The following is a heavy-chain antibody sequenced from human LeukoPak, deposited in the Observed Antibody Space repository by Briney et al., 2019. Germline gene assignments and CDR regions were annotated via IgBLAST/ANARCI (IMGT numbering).Heavy chain of an antibody. V-gene: IGHV3-9*01. CDR2: ISWNPGTK. D-gene: IGHD6-13*01. J-gene: IGHJ4*01. CDR1: GFTFDDYA. Sequence: GGSLRLSCAASGFTFDDYAVHWVRQVPGKGLEWVAGISWNPGTKGYADSVKGRFTISRDNANNSLYLQLSNLTTEDTALYYCAKGPFLHYTSSWYADYWGHGTLVTVSS. CDR3: AKGPFLHYTSSWYADY.